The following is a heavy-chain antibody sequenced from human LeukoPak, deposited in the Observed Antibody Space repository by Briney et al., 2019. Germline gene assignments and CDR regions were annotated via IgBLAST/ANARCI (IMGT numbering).Heavy chain of an antibody. CDR2: INPNSGGT. CDR1: GYTFTGYY. CDR3: ARGPPLKAFGFDS. V-gene: IGHV1-2*02. Sequence: ASVKVSCKASGYTFTGYYMHWVRQAPGQGLEWMGWINPNSGGTNYAQKFQGRVTMTRDTSISTAYMEPSRLRSDDTAVYYCARGPPLKAFGFDSWGQGTLVTVSS. J-gene: IGHJ5*02.